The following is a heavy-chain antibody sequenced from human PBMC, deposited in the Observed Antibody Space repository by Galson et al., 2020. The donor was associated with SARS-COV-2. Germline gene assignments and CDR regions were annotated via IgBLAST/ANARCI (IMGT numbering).Heavy chain of an antibody. D-gene: IGHD2-15*01. CDR2: ISYDGSNK. CDR1: GFTFSSYA. Sequence: GESLKISCAASGFTFSSYAMHWVRQAPGKGLEWVAVISYDGSNKYYADSVKGRFTISRDNSKNTLYLQMNSLRAEDTAVYYCARDLVVVAATPRHPWGTGTLVTVAS. V-gene: IGHV3-30*04. CDR3: ARDLVVVAATPRHP. J-gene: IGHJ5*02.